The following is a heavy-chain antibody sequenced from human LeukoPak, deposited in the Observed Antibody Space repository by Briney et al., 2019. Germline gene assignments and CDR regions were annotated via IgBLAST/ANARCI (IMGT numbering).Heavy chain of an antibody. Sequence: ASVKVSCKASGYTFTSYGISWVRQAPGQGLEWMGWISTYNGNTNYAQNLQGRVTITTNTSTSTAYMELRSLRSDDTAVYYCARDICTSTTCLFYYFDDWGQGTLVTVSS. CDR1: GYTFTSYG. J-gene: IGHJ4*02. CDR2: ISTYNGNT. V-gene: IGHV1-18*01. D-gene: IGHD2-2*01. CDR3: ARDICTSTTCLFYYFDD.